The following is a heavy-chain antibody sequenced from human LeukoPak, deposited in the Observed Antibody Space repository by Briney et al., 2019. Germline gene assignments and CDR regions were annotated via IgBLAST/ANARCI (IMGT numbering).Heavy chain of an antibody. CDR3: VRGSYGWAGTDY. CDR2: LSNDETYI. J-gene: IGHJ4*02. Sequence: GGSLRLPCVAPGFTFSSHWMHWVRQAPGKGLVWVSRLSNDETYIEYADSVKGRFTISRDNAKNMLYLQMNSLRVDDTAVYYCVRGSYGWAGTDYWGQGTLVTVSS. D-gene: IGHD3-16*01. CDR1: GFTFSSHW. V-gene: IGHV3-74*03.